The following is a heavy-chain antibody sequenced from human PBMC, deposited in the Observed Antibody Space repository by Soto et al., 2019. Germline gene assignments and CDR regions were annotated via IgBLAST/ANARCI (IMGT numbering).Heavy chain of an antibody. V-gene: IGHV3-48*02. CDR3: ARASGRMVAHNYFDF. J-gene: IGHJ4*02. CDR2: ISSSGKTI. Sequence: GGSLRLSCEAFGVTFSTYTMNWVRQAPGKGLEWVSYISSSGKTISYADPVKGRFSISRDNAKNSLYLQMNSLRDEATAVYYCARASGRMVAHNYFDFWGQGTLVTVSS. D-gene: IGHD2-8*01. CDR1: GVTFSTYT.